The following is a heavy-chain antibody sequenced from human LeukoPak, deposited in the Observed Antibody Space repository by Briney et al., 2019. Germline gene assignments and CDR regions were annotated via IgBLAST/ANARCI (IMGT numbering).Heavy chain of an antibody. CDR2: ISSSSTYK. J-gene: IGHJ5*01. CDR3: ARGARYCSGGTCTDS. CDR1: GFTFSDHY. Sequence: PGGSLGLSCAGSGFTFSDHYMSWIRQAPGKGLEWVSCISSSSTYKNYADSVRGRFTVSRDNAKNSLYLQMNSLRAEDTAIYYCARGARYCSGGTCTDSWGQGTLVTVSS. V-gene: IGHV3-11*05. D-gene: IGHD2-15*01.